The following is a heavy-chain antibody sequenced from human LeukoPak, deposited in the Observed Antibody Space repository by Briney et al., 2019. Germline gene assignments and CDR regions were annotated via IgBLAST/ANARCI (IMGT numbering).Heavy chain of an antibody. CDR3: ARTGSTVYAFDI. D-gene: IGHD4-17*01. V-gene: IGHV1-69*01. Sequence: SVKVSCKASGGPFSSYAISWVRQAPGQGLEWMGGIIPIFGTANYAQKFQGSVTITADESTSTAYMELSSLRSEDTAVYYCARTGSTVYAFDIWGQGTMVTVSS. CDR1: GGPFSSYA. J-gene: IGHJ3*02. CDR2: IIPIFGTA.